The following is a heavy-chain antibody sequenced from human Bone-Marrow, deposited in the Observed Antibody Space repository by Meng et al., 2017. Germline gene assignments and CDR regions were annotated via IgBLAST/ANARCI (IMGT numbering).Heavy chain of an antibody. CDR1: GGSISSYY. J-gene: IGHJ5*02. V-gene: IGHV4-59*01. Sequence: QVQLQESGPGLVKPSETLSLTCTVSGGSISSYYWSWIRQPPGKGLEWIGYIYYSGSTNYNPSLKSRVTISVDTSKNQFSLKLSSVTAADTAVYYCARGGRITMVRGVLDPWGQGTLVTVSS. CDR2: IYYSGST. CDR3: ARGGRITMVRGVLDP. D-gene: IGHD3-10*01.